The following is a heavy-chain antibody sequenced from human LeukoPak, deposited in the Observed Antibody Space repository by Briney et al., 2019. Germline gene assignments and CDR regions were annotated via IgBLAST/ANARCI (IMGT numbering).Heavy chain of an antibody. CDR1: GFTFSNYW. D-gene: IGHD6-6*01. CDR3: ARDRSSSGWFDP. Sequence: GGSLRLSCAASGFTFSNYWMTWVRQAPGKGLEWVSVIYSGGSTYYADSVKGRFTISRDNSKNTLYLQMNSLGAEDTAVYYCARDRSSSGWFDPWGQGTLVTVSS. J-gene: IGHJ5*02. CDR2: IYSGGST. V-gene: IGHV3-53*01.